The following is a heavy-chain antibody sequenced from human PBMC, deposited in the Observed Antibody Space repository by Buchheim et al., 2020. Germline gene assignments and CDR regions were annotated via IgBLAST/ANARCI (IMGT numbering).Heavy chain of an antibody. J-gene: IGHJ4*02. V-gene: IGHV4-39*07. CDR2: MYYSGST. CDR3: ASLAVAFDY. D-gene: IGHD6-25*01. Sequence: QLQLHESGPGLVKPSETLSLTCTVSGGSISSSTYYWGWIRQPPGKGLEWIGTMYYSGSTYYNPSLKSRVAIALDTSNNHLPLKLTSVTAADTAVYYCASLAVAFDYWGQGTL. CDR1: GGSISSSTYY.